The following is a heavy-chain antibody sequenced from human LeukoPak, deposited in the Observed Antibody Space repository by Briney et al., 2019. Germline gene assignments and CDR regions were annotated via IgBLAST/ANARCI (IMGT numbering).Heavy chain of an antibody. CDR2: LSASGGLT. Sequence: GGSLRLSCAASGFTFSSYAMSWVRQAPGKGLEWVSGLSASGGLTYYSDSVKGRFTISRDNSKDTLYLQMNSLRADDTAVYYCAKGGSSYSEMDYWGQGTLVTVSS. D-gene: IGHD4-11*01. J-gene: IGHJ4*02. CDR3: AKGGSSYSEMDY. V-gene: IGHV3-23*01. CDR1: GFTFSSYA.